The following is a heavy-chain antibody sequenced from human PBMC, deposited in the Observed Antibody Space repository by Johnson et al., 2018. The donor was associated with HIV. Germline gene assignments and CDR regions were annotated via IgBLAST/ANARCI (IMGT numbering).Heavy chain of an antibody. J-gene: IGHJ3*01. CDR1: GFTFITYA. V-gene: IGHV3-23*04. CDR3: ATDIVNCAGDCYARGASDF. Sequence: VQLVESGGGLVRPGGSLRPSCAASGFTFITYAMTWVRQAGDTDYADSMQGRFTVSGDNSKNTVYLQMNSLRAEDTALYYCATDIVNCAGDCYARGASDFWGQGTKVTVSS. D-gene: IGHD2-21*01. CDR2: DT.